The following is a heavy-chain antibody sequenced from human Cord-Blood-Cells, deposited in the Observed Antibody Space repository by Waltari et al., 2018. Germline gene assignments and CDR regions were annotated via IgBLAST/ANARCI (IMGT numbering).Heavy chain of an antibody. V-gene: IGHV1-18*01. Sequence: QVQLVQYGAEVKKPGASVKVSSKASGYTLTSYGISWLRQAPGQGLEWMGWIIAYNSNTNKTPKLQGRVTMTADTAKSTAYMELRSLGSDDTAVYYWTRDVATIAFDYWGQGTLVTVSS. D-gene: IGHD5-12*01. CDR1: GYTLTSYG. CDR2: IIAYNSNT. CDR3: TRDVATIAFDY. J-gene: IGHJ4*02.